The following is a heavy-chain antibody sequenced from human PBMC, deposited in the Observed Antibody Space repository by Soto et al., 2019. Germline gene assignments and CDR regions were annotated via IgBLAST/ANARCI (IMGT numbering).Heavy chain of an antibody. D-gene: IGHD2-15*01. V-gene: IGHV4-59*01. CDR1: GGSISSYY. CDR3: ARVRISEGGTTFDY. CDR2: IYYSGST. Sequence: SETLSLTCTVSGGSISSYYWSWIRQPPGKGLEWIGYIYYSGSTNYNPSLKSRVTISVDTSKNQFSPKLSSVTAADTAVYYCARVRISEGGTTFDYWGQGTLVTVSS. J-gene: IGHJ4*02.